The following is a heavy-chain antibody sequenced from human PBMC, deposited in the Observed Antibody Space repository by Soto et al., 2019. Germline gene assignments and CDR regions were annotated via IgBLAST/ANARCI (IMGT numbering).Heavy chain of an antibody. CDR2: TSYDGSNT. D-gene: IGHD3-10*01. V-gene: IGHV3-30*19. CDR3: ARSGTTRGLDV. CDR1: GFTFRSFV. J-gene: IGHJ4*02. Sequence: QVQLVESGGGVVQPGTSLRLSCVGSGFTFRSFVIHWVRQAPGKGLEWVALTSYDGSNTYYDDSVKGRFTMTTANSRNPVDLQMDTLRLEDTALYFCARSGTTRGLDVWGQGPLVSVSS.